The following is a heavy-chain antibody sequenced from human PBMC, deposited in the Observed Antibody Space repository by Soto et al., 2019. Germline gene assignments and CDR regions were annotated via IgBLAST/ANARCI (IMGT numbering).Heavy chain of an antibody. CDR1: GGSISSGDYY. V-gene: IGHV4-30-4*01. Sequence: SETLSLTCTVSGGSISSGDYYWSWIRQPPGKGLEWIGYNYYSGSTYYNPSLKSGIIISLDTPNNKFSLKLTSVTAADTAVYYCARVHVMVVAGSTFDYWGHGTLVTVSS. CDR2: NYYSGST. J-gene: IGHJ4*01. D-gene: IGHD6-19*01. CDR3: ARVHVMVVAGSTFDY.